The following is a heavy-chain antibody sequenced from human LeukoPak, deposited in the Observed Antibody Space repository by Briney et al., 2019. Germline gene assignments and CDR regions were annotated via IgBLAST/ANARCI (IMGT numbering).Heavy chain of an antibody. Sequence: GGSLRLSCAASGFTFNSYAMSWVRQAPGKGLEWVSAISGSGGSTYYADSVKGRFTISRDNSKNTLYLQMNSLRAEDAAVYYCAKDLWGASYHYWGQGTLVTVSP. D-gene: IGHD3-16*02. CDR2: ISGSGGST. CDR1: GFTFNSYA. CDR3: AKDLWGASYHY. V-gene: IGHV3-23*01. J-gene: IGHJ4*02.